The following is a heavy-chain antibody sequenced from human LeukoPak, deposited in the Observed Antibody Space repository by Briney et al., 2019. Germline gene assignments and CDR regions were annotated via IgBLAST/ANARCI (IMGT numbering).Heavy chain of an antibody. CDR1: GFTFSTYW. CDR3: ARDGTVTAGPFDP. J-gene: IGHJ5*02. Sequence: GGSLRLSCAASGFTFSTYWMSWVRQAPGKGLEWVANIKQDGSEKYYVDSVKGRFTISRDNSKNTLYLQMNSLRAEDTAVYYCARDGTVTAGPFDPWGRGTLVTVSS. D-gene: IGHD4-11*01. CDR2: IKQDGSEK. V-gene: IGHV3-7*01.